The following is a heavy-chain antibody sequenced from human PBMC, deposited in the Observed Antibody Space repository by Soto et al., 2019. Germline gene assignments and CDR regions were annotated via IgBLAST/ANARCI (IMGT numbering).Heavy chain of an antibody. D-gene: IGHD6-13*01. CDR3: ARGIAAADHAFDI. CDR2: IYYSGST. CDR1: GGSISSGGYY. J-gene: IGHJ3*02. Sequence: PSETLSLTCTVSGGSISSGGYYWSWIRQHPGKGLEWIGYIYYSGSTYYNPSLKSRVTISVDTSKNQFSLKLSSVTAADTAVYYCARGIAAADHAFDIWGQGTMVTVSS. V-gene: IGHV4-31*03.